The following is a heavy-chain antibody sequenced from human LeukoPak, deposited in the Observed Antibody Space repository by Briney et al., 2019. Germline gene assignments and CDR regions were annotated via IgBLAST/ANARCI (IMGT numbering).Heavy chain of an antibody. CDR2: IFYSGST. D-gene: IGHD6-19*01. V-gene: IGHV4-59*08. CDR3: VRHVAGTTLDF. CDR1: GGSISPYY. Sequence: PSETLSLTCTVSGGSISPYYWSWIRQPPGKGLEWIGYIFYSGSTNYNPSLESRATMSVDTSKNQFSLQLTSVSASDTAVYYCVRHVAGTTLDFWGQGSLVTVSS. J-gene: IGHJ4*02.